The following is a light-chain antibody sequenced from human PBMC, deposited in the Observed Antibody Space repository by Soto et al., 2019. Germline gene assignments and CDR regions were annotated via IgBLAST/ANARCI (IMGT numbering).Light chain of an antibody. J-gene: IGKJ5*01. Sequence: EIQMTQSPSSVSASVGDRVTLTCRASQGISTWLAWYQQKAGKAPNLLIYGAYNLHSGVTSRFSGSGSGTNFTLTISSLQPEDFATYYCQPANSFPITVGQVTRLEIK. CDR3: QPANSFPIT. CDR2: GAY. V-gene: IGKV1-12*01. CDR1: QGISTW.